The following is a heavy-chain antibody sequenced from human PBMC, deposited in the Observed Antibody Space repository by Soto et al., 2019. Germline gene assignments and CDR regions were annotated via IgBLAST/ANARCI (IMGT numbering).Heavy chain of an antibody. Sequence: GASVKVSCKASGYTFTGYYMHWVRQAPGQGLEWMGWINPNSGGTNYAQKFQGWVTMTRDTSISTAYMELSRLRSDDTAVYYCAAALGAARDDAFDIWGQGTMVTVSS. CDR1: GYTFTGYY. J-gene: IGHJ3*02. CDR3: AAALGAARDDAFDI. CDR2: INPNSGGT. D-gene: IGHD6-6*01. V-gene: IGHV1-2*04.